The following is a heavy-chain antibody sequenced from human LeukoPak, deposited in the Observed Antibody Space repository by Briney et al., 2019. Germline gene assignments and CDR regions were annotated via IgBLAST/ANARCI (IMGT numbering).Heavy chain of an antibody. D-gene: IGHD3-3*01. V-gene: IGHV4-39*07. J-gene: IGHJ5*02. CDR1: GGSISSSSYY. CDR3: ARDRATIFGVEIWFDP. Sequence: SETLSLTCTVSGGSISSSSYYWGWIRQPPGKGLEWIGSIYYSGSTYYNPSLKSRVTISVDTSKNQFSLKLSSVTAADTAVYYCARDRATIFGVEIWFDPWGQGTLVTVSS. CDR2: IYYSGST.